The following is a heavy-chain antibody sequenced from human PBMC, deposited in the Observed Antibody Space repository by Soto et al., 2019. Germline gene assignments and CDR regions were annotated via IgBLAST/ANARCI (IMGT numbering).Heavy chain of an antibody. CDR2: IDPEDGET. CDR3: ARVGTIFGVAPDYYFDY. J-gene: IGHJ4*02. V-gene: IGHV1-24*01. D-gene: IGHD3-3*01. CDR1: GYTLTELS. Sequence: GASVKVSCKVSGYTLTELSMHWVRQAPGKGLEWMGWIDPEDGETIYAQKFQGRVTMTKNTSINTAYMELSSLRSEDTAVYYCARVGTIFGVAPDYYFDYWGQGTLVTVSS.